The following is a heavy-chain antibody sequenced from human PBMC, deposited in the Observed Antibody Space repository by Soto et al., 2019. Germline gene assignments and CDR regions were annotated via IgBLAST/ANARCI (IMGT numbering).Heavy chain of an antibody. CDR1: GYIFINYY. V-gene: IGHV1-46*01. Sequence: QVHLVQSGAEVKKPGASVKVSCKASGYIFINYYILWVRQAPGQGLEWIGIINPNGGSTYYLQKFRGRVTMARDTSSSTVYMDLSSLRSDDTAVYYCARDLAAADYWGQGTLVTVSS. CDR2: INPNGGST. CDR3: ARDLAAADY. J-gene: IGHJ4*02. D-gene: IGHD6-13*01.